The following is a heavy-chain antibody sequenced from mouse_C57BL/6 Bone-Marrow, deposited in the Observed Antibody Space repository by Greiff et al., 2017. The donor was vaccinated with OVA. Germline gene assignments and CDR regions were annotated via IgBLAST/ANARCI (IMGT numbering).Heavy chain of an antibody. J-gene: IGHJ2*01. D-gene: IGHD1-1*01. CDR1: GYTFTSYW. CDR2: IDPSDSYT. V-gene: IGHV1-59*01. CDR3: ARWGTTVVATYYFDY. Sequence: QVQLQQPGAELVRPGTSVKLSCKASGYTFTSYWMHWVKQRPGQGLEWIGVIDPSDSYTNYNQKFKGKATLTVDTSSSTAYMQLSSLTSEDSAVYYCARWGTTVVATYYFDYWGQGTTLTVSS.